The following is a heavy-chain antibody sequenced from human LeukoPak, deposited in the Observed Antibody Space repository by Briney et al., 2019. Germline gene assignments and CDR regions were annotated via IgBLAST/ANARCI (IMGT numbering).Heavy chain of an antibody. D-gene: IGHD6-13*01. Sequence: GGSLRLSCAASGFIVSSNYMSWVRQAPGKGLEWVSVIYSGGSTYYADSVKGRFTISRDNSKNTLYLQMDSLRAEDTAVYYCARLSSSWYGWFDPWGQGTLVTVSS. CDR1: GFIVSSNY. CDR2: IYSGGST. CDR3: ARLSSSWYGWFDP. J-gene: IGHJ5*02. V-gene: IGHV3-66*04.